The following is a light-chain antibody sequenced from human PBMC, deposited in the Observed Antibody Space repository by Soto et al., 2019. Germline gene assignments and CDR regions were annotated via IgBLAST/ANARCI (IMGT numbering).Light chain of an antibody. CDR2: GAS. J-gene: IGKJ1*01. V-gene: IGKV3-20*01. CDR1: QSVSSSY. Sequence: EVVLTQSPGTLSLSPGERATLTCRASQSVSSSYLVWYQQKPGQAPRLLIYGASSRATGIPDRFSGSGSGTDFTLTISRLEPEDLAVYYCQQYDSSSWTFGQGTKVEIK. CDR3: QQYDSSSWT.